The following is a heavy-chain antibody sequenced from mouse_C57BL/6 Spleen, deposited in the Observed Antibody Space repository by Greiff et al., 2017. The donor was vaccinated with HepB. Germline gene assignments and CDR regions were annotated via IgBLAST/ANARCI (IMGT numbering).Heavy chain of an antibody. Sequence: EVKLMESEGGLVQPGSSMKLSCTASGFTFSDYYMAWVRQVPEKGLEWVANINSDGSSTYYLDSLKSRFIISRDNAKNILYLQMSSLKSEDTATYYCARVWVYAMDYWGQGTSVTVSS. V-gene: IGHV5-16*01. J-gene: IGHJ4*01. CDR1: GFTFSDYY. D-gene: IGHD4-1*01. CDR3: ARVWVYAMDY. CDR2: INSDGSST.